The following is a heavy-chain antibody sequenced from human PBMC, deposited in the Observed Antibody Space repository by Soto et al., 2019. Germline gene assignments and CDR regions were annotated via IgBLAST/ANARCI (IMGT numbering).Heavy chain of an antibody. J-gene: IGHJ2*01. Sequence: GASVKGSCKASGYTFTNYGIHWVRQAPGQRLEWMGWINAGNGNTKYSQNFQGRVTITRDTSATTAYMELSSLRSEDTAVFYCARSGYSSGWYHWYFELWGRGSLVTVSS. D-gene: IGHD6-19*01. CDR2: INAGNGNT. CDR3: ARSGYSSGWYHWYFEL. V-gene: IGHV1-3*01. CDR1: GYTFTNYG.